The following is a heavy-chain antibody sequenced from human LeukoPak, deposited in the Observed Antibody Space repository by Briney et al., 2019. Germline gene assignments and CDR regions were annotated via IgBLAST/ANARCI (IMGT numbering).Heavy chain of an antibody. CDR2: INSDGSST. D-gene: IGHD2-15*01. CDR1: GFTFSSYW. CDR3: ARARGSPPRNFDY. V-gene: IGHV3-74*01. J-gene: IGHJ4*02. Sequence: GGSLRLSCAASGFTFSSYWMHWVRQAPGKGVVWVSRINSDGSSTSYADSVKGRFTISRDNAKNTLYLQMNSLRAEDTAVYYCARARGSPPRNFDYWGQGTLVTVSS.